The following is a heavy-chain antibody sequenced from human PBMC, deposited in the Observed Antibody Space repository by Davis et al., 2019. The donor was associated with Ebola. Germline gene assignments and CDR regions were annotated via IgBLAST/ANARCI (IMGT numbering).Heavy chain of an antibody. CDR3: ARHRSGYHYWYFDL. J-gene: IGHJ2*01. CDR2: IYYSGST. CDR1: GGSISSSSYY. Sequence: SETLSLTCAVSGGSISSSSYYWGWIRQPPGKGLEWIGSIYYSGSTYYNPSLKSRVTISVDTSKNQFSLKLSSVTAADTAVYYCARHRSGYHYWYFDLWGRGTLVTVSS. D-gene: IGHD3-3*01. V-gene: IGHV4-39*01.